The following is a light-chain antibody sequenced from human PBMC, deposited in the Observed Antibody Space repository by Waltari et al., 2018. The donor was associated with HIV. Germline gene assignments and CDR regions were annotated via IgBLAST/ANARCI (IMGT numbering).Light chain of an antibody. Sequence: QTVVTQGPSFSVSPGGTVTLTCGLSSGSVSTSYYPSWYQHTPGQAPRRLIYNTNPRSAGVPDRCSGSILGNNAALTIAGAQADDESYYYCVRYRGSGISVFGGGTKLTVL. J-gene: IGLJ3*02. CDR3: VRYRGSGISV. CDR1: SGSVSTSYY. V-gene: IGLV8-61*01. CDR2: NTN.